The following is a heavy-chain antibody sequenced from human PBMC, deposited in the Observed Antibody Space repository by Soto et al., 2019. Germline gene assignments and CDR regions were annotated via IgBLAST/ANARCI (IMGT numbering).Heavy chain of an antibody. CDR2: ISGSGGST. Sequence: GGPLGISFAASGFTFSSYALGWVRQAPGKVVELVSYISGSGGSTYYADSVKGRLTIYRDNSKNTLYLKMKSLRAEDTDVYYCAKDLDIVLMVYAPLPDYGGQGTLVTDYS. CDR3: AKDLDIVLMVYAPLPDY. V-gene: IGHV3-23*01. J-gene: IGHJ4*02. CDR1: GFTFSSYA. D-gene: IGHD2-8*01.